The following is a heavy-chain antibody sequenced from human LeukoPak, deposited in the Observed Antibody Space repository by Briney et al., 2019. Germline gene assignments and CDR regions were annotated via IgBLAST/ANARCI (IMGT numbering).Heavy chain of an antibody. CDR1: GYIFTDNY. D-gene: IGHD4-11*01. J-gene: IGHJ4*02. V-gene: IGHV1-2*02. CDR3: ARDLTANIDSSY. Sequence: ASVKVSCKASGYIFTDNYMHWVRHTPGQGLEWIAWINPKTGATAYAQRFQGRITVTSDTSINTAYMDLSSLTSDDTAVFYCARDLTANIDSSYWGQGTLVTVSS. CDR2: INPKTGAT.